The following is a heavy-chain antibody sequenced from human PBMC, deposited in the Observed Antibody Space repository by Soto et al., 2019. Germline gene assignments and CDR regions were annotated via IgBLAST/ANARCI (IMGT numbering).Heavy chain of an antibody. CDR3: ARDDSERPATY. CDR2: VYNGATT. D-gene: IGHD3-10*01. CDR1: GGSISSYY. Sequence: PSETLSLTCIVSGGSISSYYWTWTRQPPGKGLEWIGCVYNGATTSYNPSLKSRVTISVDTSKNQFSLKLTSVTAADTAMYYCARDDSERPATYWGQGTLVTASS. V-gene: IGHV4-59*01. J-gene: IGHJ4*02.